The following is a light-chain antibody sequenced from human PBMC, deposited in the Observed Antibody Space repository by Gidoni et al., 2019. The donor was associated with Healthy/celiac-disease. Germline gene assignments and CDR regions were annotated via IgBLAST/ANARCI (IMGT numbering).Light chain of an antibody. J-gene: IGLJ2*01. CDR3: SSYTSSSTLDVV. Sequence: QSALTQPASVSGSPGPSITISCTGTSSDVGGYNYVSWYPQHPGKAPKLMIYEVSNRPSGVSNRFSGSKSGNTASLTISGLQAEDEADYYCSSYTSSSTLDVVFGGGTKLTVL. V-gene: IGLV2-14*01. CDR1: SSDVGGYNY. CDR2: EVS.